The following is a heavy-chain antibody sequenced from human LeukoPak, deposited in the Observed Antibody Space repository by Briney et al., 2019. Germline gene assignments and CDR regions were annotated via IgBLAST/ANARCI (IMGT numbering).Heavy chain of an antibody. V-gene: IGHV3-30*18. CDR3: AKDEGPVVVMPFDY. CDR1: GFTFSSYG. D-gene: IGHD3-22*01. CDR2: ISYDGSNK. Sequence: GGSLRLSCAASGFTFSSYGMHWVRQAPGKGLEWMAVISYDGSNKYYADSVKGRFTISRDNSKNTLYLQMNSLRAEDTAVYYCAKDEGPVVVMPFDYWGQGTLVTVSS. J-gene: IGHJ4*02.